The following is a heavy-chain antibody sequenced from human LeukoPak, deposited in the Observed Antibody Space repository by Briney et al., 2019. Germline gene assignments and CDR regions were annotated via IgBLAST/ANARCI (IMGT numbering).Heavy chain of an antibody. V-gene: IGHV1-2*02. CDR2: INPNSGGT. Sequence: ASVKVSCKASGYTFTGYYMHWVRQAPGQGLEWMGWINPNSGGTNYAQKFQGRVTMTRDTSNSTAYMELSRLRSDDTAVYYCARDGGPGGYSGYVYYYYGMDVWGQGTTVTVSS. D-gene: IGHD5-12*01. J-gene: IGHJ6*02. CDR3: ARDGGPGGYSGYVYYYYGMDV. CDR1: GYTFTGYY.